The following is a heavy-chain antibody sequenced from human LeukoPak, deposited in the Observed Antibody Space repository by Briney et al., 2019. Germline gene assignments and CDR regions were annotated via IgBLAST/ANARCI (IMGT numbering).Heavy chain of an antibody. J-gene: IGHJ4*02. CDR3: ARDFGREGATEYYFDY. CDR2: INPSSGGT. Sequence: ASVKVSCKVSGYTFTGCYMHWVRQASGQGLEWMGRINPSSGGTNYAQEFQGRVTMTRDTSITTAYMELNRLRSDDTAVYYCARDFGREGATEYYFDYWGQGTLVTVSS. V-gene: IGHV1-2*06. CDR1: GYTFTGCY. D-gene: IGHD1-26*01.